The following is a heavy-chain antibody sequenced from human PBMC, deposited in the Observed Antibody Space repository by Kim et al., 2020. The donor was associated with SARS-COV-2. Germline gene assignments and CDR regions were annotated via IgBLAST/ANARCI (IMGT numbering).Heavy chain of an antibody. D-gene: IGHD3-16*01. CDR1: GFTFTFYS. V-gene: IGHV1-46*01. Sequence: ASVKVSCKASGFTFTFYSMHWVRQAPGQGLEWMGMINRSGGGTNYAQKFQGRVTMTGDTSTNTVYMELSSLRSDYTAVYYCAKEGGHWGQGTLVTVSS. CDR2: INRSGGGT. J-gene: IGHJ4*02. CDR3: AKEGGH.